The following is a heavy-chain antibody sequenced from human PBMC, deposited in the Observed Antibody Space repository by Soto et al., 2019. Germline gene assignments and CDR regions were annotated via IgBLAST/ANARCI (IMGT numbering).Heavy chain of an antibody. CDR2: IYYSGST. V-gene: IGHV4-39*07. J-gene: IGHJ5*02. CDR1: GVPIISSSYY. Sequence: PSETLSLTCTVSGVPIISSSYYWVLIRQPPGKGLEWIGSIYYSGSTYYNPSLRSRVAISVDTSKNQFSLHLTSVTAADTAVFYCARASRGGRAPPHGNWFDPWGKGILVTVYS. D-gene: IGHD3-10*01. CDR3: ARASRGGRAPPHGNWFDP.